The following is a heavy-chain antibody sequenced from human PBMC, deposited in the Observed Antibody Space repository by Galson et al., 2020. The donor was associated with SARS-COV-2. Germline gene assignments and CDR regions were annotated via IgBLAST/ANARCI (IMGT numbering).Heavy chain of an antibody. CDR3: ARGVGGSNYVVPWFDP. J-gene: IGHJ5*02. CDR2: INHSGST. V-gene: IGHV4-34*01. Sequence: SETLSLTCAVYGGSFSGYYWSWIRQPPGKGLEWIGEINHSGSTNYNPSLKSRVTISVDTSKNQFSLKLSSVTAADTAVYYCARGVGGSNYVVPWFDPWGQGTLVTVSS. D-gene: IGHD4-4*01. CDR1: GGSFSGYY.